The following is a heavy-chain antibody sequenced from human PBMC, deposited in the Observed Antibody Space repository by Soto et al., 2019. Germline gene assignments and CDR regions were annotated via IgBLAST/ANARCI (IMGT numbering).Heavy chain of an antibody. CDR3: ARGNRRHSWHPSITLLVVVTMGYDY. D-gene: IGHD3-22*01. CDR2: INPSGGST. CDR1: GYTFTSYY. V-gene: IGHV1-46*01. J-gene: IGHJ4*02. Sequence: ASVKVSCKASGYTFTSYYMHWVRQAPGQGLEWMGIINPSGGSTSYAQKFQGRVTMTRDTSTSTVYMELSSLRSEDTAVYYCARGNRRHSWHPSITLLVVVTMGYDYWGQGTLVTVSS.